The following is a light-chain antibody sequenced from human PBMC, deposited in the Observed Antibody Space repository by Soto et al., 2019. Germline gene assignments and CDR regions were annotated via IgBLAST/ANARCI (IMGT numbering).Light chain of an antibody. Sequence: EIVLTQSPATLSLSPGERATLSCRASESVSTYLAWYQQTPGQAPRLLIYDASNRATDIPARFSGSGSGTDFTLSISSLEPEDFAVYYCQQRSHWPPLTFGGGTRVEI. CDR2: DAS. J-gene: IGKJ4*01. CDR1: ESVSTY. CDR3: QQRSHWPPLT. V-gene: IGKV3-11*01.